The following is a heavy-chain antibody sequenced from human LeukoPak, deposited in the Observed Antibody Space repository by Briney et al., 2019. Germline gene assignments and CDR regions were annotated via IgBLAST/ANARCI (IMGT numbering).Heavy chain of an antibody. Sequence: SQTLSLTCAVSGGSISSGGYSWSWIRQPPGKGLEWIGYIYHSGSTYYNPSLKSRVTISVYRSKNQFSLKLSSVTAADTAVYYCARAPSSTSERDPYYFDYWGQGTLVTVSS. D-gene: IGHD2-2*01. CDR3: ARAPSSTSERDPYYFDY. CDR1: GGSISSGGYS. CDR2: IYHSGST. V-gene: IGHV4-30-2*01. J-gene: IGHJ4*02.